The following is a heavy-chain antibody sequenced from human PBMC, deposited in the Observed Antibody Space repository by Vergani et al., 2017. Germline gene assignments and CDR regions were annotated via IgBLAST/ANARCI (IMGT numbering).Heavy chain of an antibody. CDR3: AKGKGMTTAYNWFDP. CDR1: GFRFSNYA. Sequence: EVQLLESGGGLAQPGGSLRLSCAASGFRFSNYAMSWVRQAPGQGLEWVSAISTSGGSTYYADSVRGRFTIARDNAKNTLYLQMKSLRVEDTAIYYCAKGKGMTTAYNWFDPWGQGTLVTVSS. J-gene: IGHJ5*02. V-gene: IGHV3-23*01. D-gene: IGHD4-17*01. CDR2: ISTSGGST.